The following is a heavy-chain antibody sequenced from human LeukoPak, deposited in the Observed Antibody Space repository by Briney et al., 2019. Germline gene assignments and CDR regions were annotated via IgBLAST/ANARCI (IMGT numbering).Heavy chain of an antibody. CDR1: GFTFSSYA. J-gene: IGHJ4*02. D-gene: IGHD3-9*01. V-gene: IGHV3-23*01. Sequence: PGGSLRLSCAASGFTFSSYAMSWVRQAPGKGLEWVSYFSGSGGSTYYADSVKGRFTISRDNSKNTLYLQMNSLRAEDTAVYYCAKVLRYFDWSQPFDYWGQGTLVTVSS. CDR3: AKVLRYFDWSQPFDY. CDR2: FSGSGGST.